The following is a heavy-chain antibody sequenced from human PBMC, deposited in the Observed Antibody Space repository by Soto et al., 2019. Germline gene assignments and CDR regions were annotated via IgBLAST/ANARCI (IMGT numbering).Heavy chain of an antibody. CDR3: ARHTPAISISDH. V-gene: IGHV4-39*01. CDR2: FYYSAST. J-gene: IGHJ4*02. CDR1: GGSISSSSYY. Sequence: SETLSLTCTVSGGSISSSSYYWGWIRQPPGKGLEWIGSFYYSASTYYNPSLKSRVTISVDTSKNQFSLKLSSVTAADTAVYYCARHTPAISISDHWGQGTLVTVSS. D-gene: IGHD2-15*01.